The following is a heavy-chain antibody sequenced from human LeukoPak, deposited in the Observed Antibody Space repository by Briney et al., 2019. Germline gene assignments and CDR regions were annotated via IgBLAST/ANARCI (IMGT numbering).Heavy chain of an antibody. Sequence: GGSLRLSCAASGFTFSSYEMNWVRQAPGKGLEWVSYISSSGSTIYYADSVKGRFTISRDNAKNSLYLQMNSLRAEDTAVYFCARDGGLGTPFDHWGQGALVTVSP. CDR2: ISSSGSTI. CDR1: GFTFSSYE. V-gene: IGHV3-48*03. CDR3: ARDGGLGTPFDH. J-gene: IGHJ4*02. D-gene: IGHD3-16*01.